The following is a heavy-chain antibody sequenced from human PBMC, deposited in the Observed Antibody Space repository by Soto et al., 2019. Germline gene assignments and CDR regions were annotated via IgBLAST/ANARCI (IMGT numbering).Heavy chain of an antibody. V-gene: IGHV3-23*01. CDR1: GFTFSSYA. D-gene: IGHD3-16*02. J-gene: IGHJ6*03. CDR2: ISGSGGST. Sequence: GSLRLSCAASGFTFSSYAMSWVRQAPGKGLEWVSAISGSGGSTYYADSVKGRFTISRDNSKNTLYLQMNSLRAEDTAVYYCAKRGVIAENYYYYMDVWGKGTTVTVSS. CDR3: AKRGVIAENYYYYMDV.